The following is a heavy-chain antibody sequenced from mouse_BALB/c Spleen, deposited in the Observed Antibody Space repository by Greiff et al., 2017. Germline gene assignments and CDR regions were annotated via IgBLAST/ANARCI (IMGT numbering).Heavy chain of an antibody. V-gene: IGHV3-6*02. CDR1: GYSITSGYY. CDR2: ISYDGSN. CDR3: ANGSSYAMDY. J-gene: IGHJ4*01. Sequence: EVKVEESGPGLVKPSQSLSLTCSVTGYSITSGYYWNWIRQFPGNKLEWMGYISYDGSNNYNPSLKNRISITRDTSKNQFFLKLNSVTTEDTATYYCANGSSYAMDYWGQGTSVTVSS. D-gene: IGHD1-1*01.